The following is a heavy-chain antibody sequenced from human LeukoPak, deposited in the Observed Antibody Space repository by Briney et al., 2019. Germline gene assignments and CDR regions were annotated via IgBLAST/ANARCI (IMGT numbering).Heavy chain of an antibody. CDR2: ISTSNSYI. J-gene: IGHJ4*02. CDR1: GFTFSDYH. D-gene: IGHD6-13*01. V-gene: IGHV3-21*01. Sequence: PGGSLRLSCAASGFTFSDYHMNWVRQAPGKGLEWVSSISTSNSYIYYADSLTGRFTISRDNAKNSLYLQMNSLRAEDTAVYYCARDLAARYSSSSLDYWGQGTLVTVSS. CDR3: ARDLAARYSSSSLDY.